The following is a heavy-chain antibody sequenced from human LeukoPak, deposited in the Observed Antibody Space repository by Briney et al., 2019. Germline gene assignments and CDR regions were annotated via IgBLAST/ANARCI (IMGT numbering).Heavy chain of an antibody. Sequence: PSETMSLTCAVHGGSFSGFYWTWMRQPPGKGPEWIGEINHSRGTGNNPSLRSRVTISQDTSKNQFSLELTSVTAADTAVYYCGRGLGEGYPDSWGQGILVIVSS. V-gene: IGHV4-34*01. CDR1: GGSFSGFY. J-gene: IGHJ4*02. CDR3: GRGLGEGYPDS. D-gene: IGHD1-1*01. CDR2: INHSRGT.